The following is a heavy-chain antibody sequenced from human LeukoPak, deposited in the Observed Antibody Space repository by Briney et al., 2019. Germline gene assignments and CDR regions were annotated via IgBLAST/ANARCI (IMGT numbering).Heavy chain of an antibody. Sequence: GSSVKVSCKASGGTFSSYAISWVRQAPGQGLEWMGGIIPIFGTANYAQKFQGRVTITADESTSTAYKELSSLRSEDTAVYYCARVTIFGVTKQFDYWGQGTLVTVSS. V-gene: IGHV1-69*01. CDR3: ARVTIFGVTKQFDY. CDR2: IIPIFGTA. D-gene: IGHD3-3*01. J-gene: IGHJ4*02. CDR1: GGTFSSYA.